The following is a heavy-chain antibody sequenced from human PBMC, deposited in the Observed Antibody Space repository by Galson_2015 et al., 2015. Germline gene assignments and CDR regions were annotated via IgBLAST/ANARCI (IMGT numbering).Heavy chain of an antibody. CDR2: IKQNGSEK. D-gene: IGHD3-10*01. V-gene: IGHV3-7*03. J-gene: IGHJ4*02. CDR3: ASQTWTGYFDY. CDR1: GFTFGNYW. Sequence: CAASGFTFGNYWMSWVRQAPGKGLEWVANIKQNGSEKYYVDSVKGRFTISRDNAKNSLYLQMNSLRAEDTAIYYCASQTWTGYFDYWGQGILVTVSS.